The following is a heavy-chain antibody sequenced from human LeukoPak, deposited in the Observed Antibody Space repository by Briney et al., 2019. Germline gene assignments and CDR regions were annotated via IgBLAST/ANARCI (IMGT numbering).Heavy chain of an antibody. CDR1: GFTFSNYA. Sequence: GGSLRLSCAASGFTFSNYAMSWVRQAPGKGLEWVSAISSSGGSTYYADSVKGRFTISRDNSKNTLYLQMNILRTEDTAVYYCAKEGTPQVSTWYDLWGQGTQVIVSS. CDR2: ISSSGGST. D-gene: IGHD3-10*01. CDR3: AKEGTPQVSTWYDL. V-gene: IGHV3-23*01. J-gene: IGHJ5*02.